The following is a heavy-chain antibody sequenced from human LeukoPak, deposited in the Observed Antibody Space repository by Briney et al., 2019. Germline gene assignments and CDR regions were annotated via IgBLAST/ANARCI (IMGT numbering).Heavy chain of an antibody. D-gene: IGHD6-13*01. CDR3: ARGVIATGGNDFDY. V-gene: IGHV4-39*07. J-gene: IGHJ4*02. CDR1: GDSISSGFYY. CDR2: IYYSGNT. Sequence: SETLSLTCTVSGDSISSGFYYWGWIRQPPGKGLEWIGSIYYSGNTYYNPSLKSRVSISVDTSDNQFSLKLSSVTAAETAVYYCARGVIATGGNDFDYWGQGTLVTVSP.